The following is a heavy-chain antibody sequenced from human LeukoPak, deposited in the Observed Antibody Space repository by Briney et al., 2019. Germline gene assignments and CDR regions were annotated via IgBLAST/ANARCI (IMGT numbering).Heavy chain of an antibody. J-gene: IGHJ4*02. Sequence: GGSLRLSCAVSGFTVSNNYVTWVRQAQGKGLEWVSVIYSDGSTYYADSVKGRFTIFRDNSKNTVFLHMNRLRAEDTAVYYCASYTYWGPGTLVTVSS. V-gene: IGHV3-66*01. CDR2: IYSDGST. D-gene: IGHD3-16*01. CDR1: GFTVSNNY. CDR3: ASYTY.